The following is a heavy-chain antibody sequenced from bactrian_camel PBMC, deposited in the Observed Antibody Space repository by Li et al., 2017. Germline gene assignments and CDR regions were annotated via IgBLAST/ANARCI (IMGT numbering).Heavy chain of an antibody. CDR1: GVISNNYC. J-gene: IGHJ4*01. Sequence: VQLVESGGGSVQVGGSLRLSCERSGVISNNYCVGWFRQAPGKEREGVAVITRIHGGTEYADSVKGRFIISRDSSKMTWSLQMNNLKPEDTAMYYCAARYGVGTLNIRNWNSRGAYNFWGQGTQVTVS. CDR2: ITRIHGGT. V-gene: IGHV3S60*01. D-gene: IGHD7*01. CDR3: AARYGVGTLNIRNWNSRGAYNF.